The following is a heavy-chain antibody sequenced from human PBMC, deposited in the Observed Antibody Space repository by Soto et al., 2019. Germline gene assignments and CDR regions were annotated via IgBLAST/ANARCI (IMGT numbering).Heavy chain of an antibody. CDR1: GASSTIYY. V-gene: IGHV4-59*01. Sequence: SETLALTCTVSGASSTIYYWNWIRQPAGKALEWIGDANYSGSTNYNPSLKSRVTISVDKSKNQFSLKMSSVTAADTAVYYCARVVRDYDIVTGYYIGQYLDFWSQRTRVTVSS. CDR3: ARVVRDYDIVTGYYIGQYLDF. J-gene: IGHJ4*02. CDR2: ANYSGST. D-gene: IGHD3-9*01.